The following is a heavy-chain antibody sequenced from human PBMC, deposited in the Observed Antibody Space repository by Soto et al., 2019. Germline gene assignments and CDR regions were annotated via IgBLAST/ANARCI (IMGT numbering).Heavy chain of an antibody. J-gene: IGHJ4*02. D-gene: IGHD6-13*01. CDR3: ARVGALGSSSCFDY. CDR2: INHSGST. V-gene: IGHV4-34*01. CDR1: GGSFSGYY. Sequence: SETLSLTCAVYGGSFSGYYWSWIRQPPGKGLEWIGEINHSGSTNYNPSLKSRVTISVDTSKNQFSLKLSSVTAADTAVYFCARVGALGSSSCFDYWGQGTLVTVSS.